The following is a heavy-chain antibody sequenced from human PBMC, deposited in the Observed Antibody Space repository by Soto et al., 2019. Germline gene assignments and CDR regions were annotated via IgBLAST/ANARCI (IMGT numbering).Heavy chain of an antibody. CDR2: ISYDGSNK. V-gene: IGHV3-30-3*01. CDR3: ASDPYPGYSYGGYYFDY. D-gene: IGHD5-18*01. J-gene: IGHJ4*02. Sequence: GGSLRLSCAASGFTFSSYAMHWARQAPGKGLEWVAVISYDGSNKYYADSVKGRFTISRDNSKNTLYLQMNSLRAEDTAVYYRASDPYPGYSYGGYYFDYWGQGTLVTVSS. CDR1: GFTFSSYA.